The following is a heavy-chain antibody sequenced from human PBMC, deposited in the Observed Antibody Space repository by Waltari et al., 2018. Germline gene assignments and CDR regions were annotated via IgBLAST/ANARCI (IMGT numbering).Heavy chain of an antibody. D-gene: IGHD1-1*01. CDR2: IYTGGTT. Sequence: EVQLAGTGGGLIQPGGSLRLSCEASGFTVSSNYISWVRQAPGKGLEWVSVIYTGGTTYYADSVKGRFTISRDDSKNTVYLQMNSLRAEDTAVYYCAREGTGNWFDPWGQGTLVTVSS. CDR3: AREGTGNWFDP. CDR1: GFTVSSNY. V-gene: IGHV3-53*02. J-gene: IGHJ5*02.